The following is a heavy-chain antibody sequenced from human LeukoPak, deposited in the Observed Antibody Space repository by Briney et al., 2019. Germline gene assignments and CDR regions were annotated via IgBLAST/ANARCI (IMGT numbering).Heavy chain of an antibody. D-gene: IGHD6-13*01. CDR2: IRNDGSNK. CDR1: GFTFRSYG. V-gene: IGHV3-30*02. CDR3: AKDLSQHQLVPNFDY. Sequence: PGGSLRLSCAASGFTFRSYGMHWVRQAPGKGLEWVAFIRNDGSNKDHADSVKGRFTISRDNSKNTLYLQMNSLRGEDTAVYYCAKDLSQHQLVPNFDYWGQGTLVTVSS. J-gene: IGHJ4*02.